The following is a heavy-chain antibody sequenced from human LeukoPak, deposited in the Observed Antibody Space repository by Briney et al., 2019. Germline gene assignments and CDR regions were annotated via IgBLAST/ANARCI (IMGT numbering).Heavy chain of an antibody. D-gene: IGHD2-2*01. V-gene: IGHV3-64*01. CDR1: GFIFSDNA. Sequence: GGSLRLPCAASGFIFSDNAMHWVRQAPGKRPEYVSAVSSNGGTKYYTNSVKGRFTISRDNSKNTVYLQMGSLRTEDMAVYYCARVLGSITSHYSDYWGQGTLVTVSS. CDR2: VSSNGGTK. J-gene: IGHJ4*02. CDR3: ARVLGSITSHYSDY.